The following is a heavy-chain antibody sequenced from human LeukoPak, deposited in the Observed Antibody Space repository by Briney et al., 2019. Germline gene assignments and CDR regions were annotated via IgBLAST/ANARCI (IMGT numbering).Heavy chain of an antibody. D-gene: IGHD3-10*01. V-gene: IGHV3-64*01. CDR2: ISYNGEQT. Sequence: SGGSLRLSCAGSGFTSSQYFMHWVRQAPGKGLEYLSVISYNGEQTYYSKSVTGRFTISRDNSKNTLYLQMNSLRTEDTGVYFCARDGASGSGRNWAVNWFDPWGQGTLVTVSS. CDR3: ARDGASGSGRNWAVNWFDP. CDR1: GFTSSQYF. J-gene: IGHJ5*02.